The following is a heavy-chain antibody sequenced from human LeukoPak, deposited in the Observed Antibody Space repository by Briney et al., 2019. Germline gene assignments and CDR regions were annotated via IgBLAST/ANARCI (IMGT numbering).Heavy chain of an antibody. CDR3: ARDITGVGLDV. V-gene: IGHV1-2*06. J-gene: IGHJ6*02. CDR1: GYTFTGYY. Sequence: VASVKVSCKASGYTFTGYYMHWVRQAPGQGLEWMGRINPNSGGTNYAQKFQGRVTMTRDASISTAYMELSRLRSDDTAVYYCARDITGVGLDVWGQGTTVTVSS. D-gene: IGHD1-14*01. CDR2: INPNSGGT.